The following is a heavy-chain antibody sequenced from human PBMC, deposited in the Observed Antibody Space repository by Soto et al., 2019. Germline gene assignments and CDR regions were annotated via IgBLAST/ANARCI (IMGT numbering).Heavy chain of an antibody. CDR3: ARDFPEWLRLGFDP. CDR2: ISSSSSTI. V-gene: IGHV3-48*02. CDR1: GFTFSSYS. J-gene: IGHJ5*02. Sequence: GESLKISCAASGFTFSSYSMNWVRQAPGKGLEWVSYISSSSSTIYYADSVKGRFTISRDNAKNSLYLQMNSLRDEDTAVYYCARDFPEWLRLGFDPWGQGTLVTVSS. D-gene: IGHD5-12*01.